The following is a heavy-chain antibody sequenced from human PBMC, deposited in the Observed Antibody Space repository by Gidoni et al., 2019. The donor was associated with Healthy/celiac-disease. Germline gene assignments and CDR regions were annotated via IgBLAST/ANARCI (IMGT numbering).Heavy chain of an antibody. CDR1: GCSISSGGYY. V-gene: IGHV4-31*03. J-gene: IGHJ4*02. D-gene: IGHD2-15*01. Sequence: QVQLQASGPGLVQPSQTLSLTCTVSGCSISSGGYYWSWIRQHPGKGLEWIGYIYYSGSTYYNPSLKSRVTISVDTSKNQFSLKLSSVTAADTAVYYCARVVVVVAVIDYWGQGTLVTVSS. CDR2: IYYSGST. CDR3: ARVVVVVAVIDY.